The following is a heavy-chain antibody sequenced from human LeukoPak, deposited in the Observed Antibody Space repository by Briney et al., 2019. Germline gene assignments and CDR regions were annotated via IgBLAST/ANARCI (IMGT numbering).Heavy chain of an antibody. CDR1: GYTFTSYD. J-gene: IGHJ6*03. CDR2: MNPNSGNT. Sequence: ASVKVSCKASGYTFTSYDINWVRQATGQGLEWMGWMNPNSGNTDYAQKFQGRVTITRNTSISTAYMELSSLRSEDTAVYYCARGMVSLQATTLYYYYYMDVWGKGTTVTVSS. V-gene: IGHV1-8*03. CDR3: ARGMVSLQATTLYYYYYMDV. D-gene: IGHD5-12*01.